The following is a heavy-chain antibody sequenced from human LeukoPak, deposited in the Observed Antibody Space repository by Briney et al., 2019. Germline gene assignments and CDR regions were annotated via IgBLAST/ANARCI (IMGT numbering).Heavy chain of an antibody. CDR1: GYTFTGYY. Sequence: ASVKVSCKASGYTFTGYYMHWVRQAPGQGLEWMGWINPNSGGTNYAQKFQGRVTMTRDTSISTAYMELTRLRSDDTAVYYCARGTGTTSGGAAYWGQGTLVTVSS. D-gene: IGHD1-7*01. CDR2: INPNSGGT. CDR3: ARGTGTTSGGAAY. V-gene: IGHV1-2*02. J-gene: IGHJ4*02.